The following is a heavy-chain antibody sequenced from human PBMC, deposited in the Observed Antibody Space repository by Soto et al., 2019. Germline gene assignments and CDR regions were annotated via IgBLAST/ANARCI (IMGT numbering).Heavy chain of an antibody. CDR2: ISAYNGNT. D-gene: IGHD3-3*01. J-gene: IGHJ3*02. Sequence: ASVKVSCKASGYTFTSYGISWVRQAPGQGLEWMGWISAYNGNTNYAQKLQGRVTMTTDTSTSTAYMELRSLRSDDTAVYYCARDLQVDSGYDFWSGYYSYAFDIWGQVTMVTVSS. CDR1: GYTFTSYG. CDR3: ARDLQVDSGYDFWSGYYSYAFDI. V-gene: IGHV1-18*01.